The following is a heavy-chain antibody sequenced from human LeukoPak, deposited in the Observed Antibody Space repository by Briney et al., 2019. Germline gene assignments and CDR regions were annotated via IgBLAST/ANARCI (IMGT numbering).Heavy chain of an antibody. Sequence: GGSLRLSCAASGFTFSSYSMNWVRQAPGKGLEWVAVIWYDGSNKYYADSVKGRFTISRDNSKNTLYLQMNSLRAEDTAVYYCAKGGTSKQWLVGGAFDIWGQGTMVTVSS. CDR3: AKGGTSKQWLVGGAFDI. V-gene: IGHV3-33*06. D-gene: IGHD6-19*01. CDR1: GFTFSSYS. CDR2: IWYDGSNK. J-gene: IGHJ3*02.